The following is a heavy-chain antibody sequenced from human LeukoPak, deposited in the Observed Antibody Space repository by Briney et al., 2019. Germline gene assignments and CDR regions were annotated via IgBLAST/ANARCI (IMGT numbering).Heavy chain of an antibody. CDR3: ARSVGATTPFDY. CDR2: IYYSGST. Sequence: SETLSLTCTVPGGSISSYYWSWIRQPPGKGLEWIGYIYYSGSTNYNPSLKSRVTISVDTSKNQFSLKLSSVTAADTAMYYCARSVGATTPFDYWGQGTLVTVSS. V-gene: IGHV4-59*01. CDR1: GGSISSYY. J-gene: IGHJ4*02. D-gene: IGHD1-26*01.